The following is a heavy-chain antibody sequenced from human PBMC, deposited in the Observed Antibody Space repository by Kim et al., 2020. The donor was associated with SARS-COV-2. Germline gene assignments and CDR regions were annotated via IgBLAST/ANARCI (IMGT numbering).Heavy chain of an antibody. D-gene: IGHD4-4*01. J-gene: IGHJ4*02. Sequence: NPSLKGRCTMSVDTSKNQFSLKLSSVTAADTAVYYCARERITVTTTPFDYWGQGTLVTVSS. V-gene: IGHV4-4*07. CDR3: ARERITVTTTPFDY.